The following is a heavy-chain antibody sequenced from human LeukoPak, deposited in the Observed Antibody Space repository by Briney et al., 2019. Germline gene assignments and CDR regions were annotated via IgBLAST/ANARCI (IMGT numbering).Heavy chain of an antibody. D-gene: IGHD2-2*03. Sequence: GRSLRLSCAASGFTFSSYAMHWVRQAPGKGLEWVAVISYDGGNKYYTDSAKGRFTISRDNSKNTLCLQMNSLRAEDTAVYYCAREGGYCSSTSCPRGSYYYYGMDVWGQGTTVTVSS. CDR3: AREGGYCSSTSCPRGSYYYYGMDV. CDR1: GFTFSSYA. V-gene: IGHV3-30-3*01. J-gene: IGHJ6*02. CDR2: ISYDGGNK.